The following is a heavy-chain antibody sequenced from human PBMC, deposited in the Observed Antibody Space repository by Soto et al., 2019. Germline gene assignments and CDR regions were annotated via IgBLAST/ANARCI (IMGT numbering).Heavy chain of an antibody. CDR1: DGSVNTGNYY. V-gene: IGHV4-61*01. CDR2: IYYIGTT. J-gene: IGHJ4*02. Sequence: QVQLQESGPGLVKPSETLSLTCSVSDGSVNTGNYYWSWIRQPPGKGLEWIGHIYYIGTTNYNPSLKSRVTISVDTSKNQFSLKVTSVTAADTAVYFCAREEKQLSRYGGDFDYSGQGILVTVSS. CDR3: AREEKQLSRYGGDFDY. D-gene: IGHD3-16*01.